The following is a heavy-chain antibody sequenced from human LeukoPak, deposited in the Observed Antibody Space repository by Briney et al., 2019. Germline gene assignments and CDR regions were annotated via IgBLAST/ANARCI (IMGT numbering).Heavy chain of an antibody. D-gene: IGHD6-13*01. V-gene: IGHV3-30*03. Sequence: QSGGSLRLSCAASGFTFSSYGMHWVRQAPAKGLEWVAIISYDGSNKYYADSVKGRFTISRDNSKNTLYLQMNSLRAEDTAVYYCARGTGILDYWGQGTLVTVSS. J-gene: IGHJ4*02. CDR3: ARGTGILDY. CDR1: GFTFSSYG. CDR2: ISYDGSNK.